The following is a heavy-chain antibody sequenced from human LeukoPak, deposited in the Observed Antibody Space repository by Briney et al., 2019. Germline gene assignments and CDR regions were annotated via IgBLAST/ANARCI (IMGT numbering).Heavy chain of an antibody. V-gene: IGHV3-30*04. CDR2: ISYDGSNK. CDR1: GFTFSSYA. CDR3: AKDRGITMIVVVRVAFDI. Sequence: GGSLRLSCAASGFTFSSYAMHWVRQAPGKGLEWVAVISYDGSNKYYADSVKGRFTISRDNSKNTLYLQMNSLRAEDTAVYYCAKDRGITMIVVVRVAFDIWGQGTMVTVSS. J-gene: IGHJ3*02. D-gene: IGHD3-22*01.